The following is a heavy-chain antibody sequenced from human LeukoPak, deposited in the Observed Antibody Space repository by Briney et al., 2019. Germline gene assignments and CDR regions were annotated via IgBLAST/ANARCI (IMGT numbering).Heavy chain of an antibody. V-gene: IGHV4-59*08. CDR3: ARRLAASDAFDI. J-gene: IGHJ3*02. CDR1: GGSFSTYY. D-gene: IGHD2-21*01. CDR2: IYYSGST. Sequence: SETLSLTCTVSGGSFSTYYWSWFRQPPGKGLEWIAYIYYSGSTNYSPSLESRVTISVDTSKNQFSLKLSSVTAADTAVYYCARRLAASDAFDIWGQGTMVTVSS.